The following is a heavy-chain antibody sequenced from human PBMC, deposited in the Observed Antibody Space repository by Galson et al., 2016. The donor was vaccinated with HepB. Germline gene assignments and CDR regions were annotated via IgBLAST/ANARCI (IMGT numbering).Heavy chain of an antibody. V-gene: IGHV3-30*18. CDR3: AKDRGSSSWYHLTGYYYYDGMDV. CDR1: GFTFSSYG. D-gene: IGHD6-13*01. J-gene: IGHJ6*02. CDR2: ISYDGSNK. Sequence: SLRLSCAASGFTFSSYGMHWVRQAPGKGLEWVAIISYDGSNKYFADSVKGRFNISRDNSKNTLYLQMNSLRAEDTAVYYCAKDRGSSSWYHLTGYYYYDGMDVWGQGTTVTVSS.